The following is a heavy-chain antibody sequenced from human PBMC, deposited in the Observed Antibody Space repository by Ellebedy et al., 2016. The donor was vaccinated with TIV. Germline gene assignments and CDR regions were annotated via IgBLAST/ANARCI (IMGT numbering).Heavy chain of an antibody. D-gene: IGHD3-22*01. Sequence: GESLKIFXAASGFTFSNYDMTWVRQVPGKGLEWVSSISRSGDSTYYAGSVKGRFTISRDNSKNTLYLQMNSLRAEDTAVYYCANRPYYDSGGYPLDWGQGTLVTVSS. V-gene: IGHV3-23*01. J-gene: IGHJ4*02. CDR3: ANRPYYDSGGYPLD. CDR2: ISRSGDST. CDR1: GFTFSNYD.